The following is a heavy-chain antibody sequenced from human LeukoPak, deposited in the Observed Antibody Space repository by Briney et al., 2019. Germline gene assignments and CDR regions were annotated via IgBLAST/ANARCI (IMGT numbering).Heavy chain of an antibody. V-gene: IGHV1-2*02. CDR2: INPNSGGT. CDR1: GYTFTGYY. D-gene: IGHD1-1*01. J-gene: IGHJ6*03. Sequence: GASVKVSCKASGYTFTGYYMHWVRQAPGQGLEWMGWINPNSGGTNYAQKFQGRVTMTRDTSISTAYMELSRLRSDDTAVYYCARDIFLDNWNENEYYYYYYMDVWGKGTTVTVSS. CDR3: ARDIFLDNWNENEYYYYYYMDV.